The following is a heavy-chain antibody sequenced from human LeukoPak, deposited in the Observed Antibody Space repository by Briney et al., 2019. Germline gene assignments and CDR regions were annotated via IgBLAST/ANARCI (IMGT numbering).Heavy chain of an antibody. D-gene: IGHD6-19*01. CDR3: ARRIAVAAKGPNWFDP. Sequence: GESLKISFKGSGYSFTSYWIGWVRPMPGKGLEWMGIIYPGDSDTRYSPSFQGQVTISADKSISTAYLQWSSLKASDTAMYYCARRIAVAAKGPNWFDPWGQGTLVTVSS. CDR1: GYSFTSYW. V-gene: IGHV5-51*01. J-gene: IGHJ5*02. CDR2: IYPGDSDT.